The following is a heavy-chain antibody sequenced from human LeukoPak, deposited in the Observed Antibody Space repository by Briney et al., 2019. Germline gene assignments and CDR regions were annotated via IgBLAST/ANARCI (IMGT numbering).Heavy chain of an antibody. D-gene: IGHD3-9*01. CDR2: ISYDGSNQ. J-gene: IGHJ4*02. CDR1: GFTFSSYG. V-gene: IGHV3-30*03. CDR3: ARIDILTGYAAVGDC. Sequence: GGSLRLSCAASGFTFSSYGMHWVRQAPGKGLEWVALISYDGSNQLYADSVRGRFTISRDNSKNTLQLQLNSLRVEDTAVYYCARIDILTGYAAVGDCWGQGALVTVSS.